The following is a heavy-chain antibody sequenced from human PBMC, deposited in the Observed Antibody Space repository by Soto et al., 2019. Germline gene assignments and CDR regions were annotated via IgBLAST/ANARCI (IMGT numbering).Heavy chain of an antibody. J-gene: IGHJ4*02. CDR3: ARDRNYYDGSGYYQRNDY. Sequence: GXSRRLSSTASGFTFADFAMNWCRQAPVKGQEWVAFIRIKAYGGTAEYAASVKGRFTMSRDDSKSIAYLQMNSLKTEDTAVYYCARDRNYYDGSGYYQRNDYWGQGTLVTVSS. V-gene: IGHV3-49*03. D-gene: IGHD3-22*01. CDR2: IRIKAYGGTA. CDR1: GFTFADFA.